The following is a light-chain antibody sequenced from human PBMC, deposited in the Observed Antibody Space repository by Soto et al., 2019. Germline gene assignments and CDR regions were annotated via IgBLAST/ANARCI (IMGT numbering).Light chain of an antibody. J-gene: IGLJ3*02. Sequence: QSALTQPASVSGSPGQSITISCTGTSSDVGAYNLVSWYQQHPGRAPKLFFFNVSDRPSGVSTRFSGSKSGNTASLTISGLQAEDEAFYYCSSYTSTSTLVFGGGTKLTVL. CDR2: NVS. V-gene: IGLV2-14*03. CDR1: SSDVGAYNL. CDR3: SSYTSTSTLV.